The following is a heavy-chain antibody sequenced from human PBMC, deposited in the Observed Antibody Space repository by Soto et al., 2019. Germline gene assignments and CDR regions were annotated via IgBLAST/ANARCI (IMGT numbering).Heavy chain of an antibody. CDR2: INRDGTDT. D-gene: IGHD3-10*01. V-gene: IGHV3-74*01. CDR1: GFTFSSYA. J-gene: IGHJ3*01. Sequence: PGGSLRLSCTASGFTFSSYAMSWVRQAPGKGLVWVSHINRDGTDTSYADSVKGRFTISRDNAENTLYLQMSGLRAEDTAMYYCVRDPPGASFDLWGQGTKVTVSS. CDR3: VRDPPGASFDL.